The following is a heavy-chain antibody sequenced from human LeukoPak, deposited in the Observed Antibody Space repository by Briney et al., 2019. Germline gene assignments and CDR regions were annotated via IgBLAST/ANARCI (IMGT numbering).Heavy chain of an antibody. CDR3: TRQKYYYDSSGEI. CDR1: GYSFTSYW. V-gene: IGHV5-51*01. J-gene: IGHJ3*02. CDR2: IYPGDSDT. D-gene: IGHD3-22*01. Sequence: VESLKISCKGSGYSFTSYWIGWVRQMPGKGLEWMGIIYPGDSDTRYSPSFQGQVTISADKSISTAYLQWSSLRAPDTAMYYCTRQKYYYDSSGEIWGQGTMVTVSS.